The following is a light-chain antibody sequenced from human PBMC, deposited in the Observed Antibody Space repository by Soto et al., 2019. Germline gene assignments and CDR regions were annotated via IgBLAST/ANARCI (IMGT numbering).Light chain of an antibody. CDR2: KAS. Sequence: IRRSQSPSTLSASFGDRVTFACRASQTIVDWLAWYQQEPGKASKLLIYKASNLESGVPSRCGGSGSGSEFTLTISSLQPGDFATYYCQHYNSYPWTFGQGTKVDIK. J-gene: IGKJ1*01. CDR3: QHYNSYPWT. V-gene: IGKV1-5*03. CDR1: QTIVDW.